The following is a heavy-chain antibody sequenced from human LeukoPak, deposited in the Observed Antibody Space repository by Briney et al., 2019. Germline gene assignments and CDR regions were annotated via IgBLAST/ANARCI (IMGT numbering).Heavy chain of an antibody. V-gene: IGHV1-8*01. CDR2: MNPNSGNT. Sequence: ASVKVSCKASGYTFTSYDINWVRQATGQGLEWMGWMNPNSGNTGYAQKFQGRSTMTRNPSISPAYMELSRLRFEDTAVYYCARGESWGFWSGYYLGYPGPEYIWFDPWGQGTLVTVSS. D-gene: IGHD3-3*01. CDR1: GYTFTSYD. CDR3: ARGESWGFWSGYYLGYPGPEYIWFDP. J-gene: IGHJ5*02.